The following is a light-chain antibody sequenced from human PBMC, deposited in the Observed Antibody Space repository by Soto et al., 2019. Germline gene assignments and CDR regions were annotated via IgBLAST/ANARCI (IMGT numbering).Light chain of an antibody. CDR2: EVS. V-gene: IGLV2-8*01. CDR3: SSNAGSNNLV. Sequence: QSVLTQPPSASGTPGQPVTIPCTGTSSDVGDYNYVSWYQQHPGKAPKLMIYEVSRRPSGVPDRFSGSKSGNTASLTVSGLQAEDEADYYCSSNAGSNNLVFGGGTKLTVL. J-gene: IGLJ2*01. CDR1: SSDVGDYNY.